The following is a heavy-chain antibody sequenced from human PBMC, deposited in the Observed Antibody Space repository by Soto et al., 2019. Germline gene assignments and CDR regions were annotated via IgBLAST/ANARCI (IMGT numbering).Heavy chain of an antibody. CDR2: MNPNSGNT. CDR3: ARERGSGSYYTPWFDP. V-gene: IGHV1-8*01. CDR1: GYTFTSYD. Sequence: ASVKVSCKASGYTFTSYDINWVRQATGQGLEWMGWMNPNSGNTGYAQKFQGRVTMTRNTSISTAYMELSSLRSEDTALYYCARERGSGSYYTPWFDPWGQGTLVTVSS. J-gene: IGHJ5*02. D-gene: IGHD3-10*01.